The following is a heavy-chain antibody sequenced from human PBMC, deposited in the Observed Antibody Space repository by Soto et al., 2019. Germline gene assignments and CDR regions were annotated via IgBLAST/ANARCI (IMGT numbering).Heavy chain of an antibody. CDR3: ARGVLRFLEWFNPEDF. D-gene: IGHD3-3*01. V-gene: IGHV4-59*08. Sequence: PSETVSETWSVSCGSSSRNYLICIRQSTGKGLECIGCIHHSGKSNYSPSLRSRVTMSVDTSKNQFSLKLSSVTAADTAVYYCARGVLRFLEWFNPEDFWGRGTLVTVSS. CDR2: IHHSGKS. J-gene: IGHJ4*02. CDR1: CGSSSRNY.